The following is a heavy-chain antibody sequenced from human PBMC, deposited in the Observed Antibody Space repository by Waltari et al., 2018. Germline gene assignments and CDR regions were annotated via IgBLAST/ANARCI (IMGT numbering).Heavy chain of an antibody. CDR1: GFTFSRYD. D-gene: IGHD1-26*01. V-gene: IGHV3-13*01. CDR2: IGTAGDT. J-gene: IGHJ6*03. CDR3: ARGSPIEDYYYYMDV. Sequence: EVQLVESGGGLVQPGGSLRLSCAASGFTFSRYDMHWGRQATGKGLEWVSAIGTAGDTYYPGSVKGRFTISRENAKNSLYLQMNSLRAGDTAVYYCARGSPIEDYYYYMDVWGKGTTVTVSS.